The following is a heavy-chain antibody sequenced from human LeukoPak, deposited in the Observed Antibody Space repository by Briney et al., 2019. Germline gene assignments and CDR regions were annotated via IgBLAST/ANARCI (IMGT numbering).Heavy chain of an antibody. Sequence: SETLSLTCTVSGGSISSSSYYWGWIRQPPGKGLEWIGSIYYSGSTYYNPSLKSRVTISVDTSKNQFSLKLSSVTAADTAVYYCARHRGGWAMVRGVFDYWGQGTLVTVSS. D-gene: IGHD3-10*01. CDR1: GGSISSSSYY. CDR3: ARHRGGWAMVRGVFDY. V-gene: IGHV4-39*01. J-gene: IGHJ4*02. CDR2: IYYSGST.